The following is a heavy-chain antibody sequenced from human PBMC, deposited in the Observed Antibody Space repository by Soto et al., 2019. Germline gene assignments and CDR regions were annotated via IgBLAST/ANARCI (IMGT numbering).Heavy chain of an antibody. D-gene: IGHD6-19*01. CDR1: GDFLTTYY. J-gene: IGHJ4*02. Sequence: TLSLTCDVSGDFLTTYYWNWIRQSPGKGLEWIGYIFYGGHTNYNPSLRGRATISVDTSKNQFSLKLSSVTAADTAVYYCARSPQYSSGWNGGFDYWGQGTLVTVS. CDR3: ARSPQYSSGWNGGFDY. V-gene: IGHV4-59*01. CDR2: IFYGGHT.